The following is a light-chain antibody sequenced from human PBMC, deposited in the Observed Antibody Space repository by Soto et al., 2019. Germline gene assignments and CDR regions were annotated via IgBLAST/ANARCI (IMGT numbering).Light chain of an antibody. J-gene: IGKJ1*01. Sequence: DVVLTQSPLSLPVTLGQPASISCTSSQSLAYTDGNTYLSWFHQRPGQSPRRLIYKVSDRFSGVPDRFSGSGAGTDFTLTISRVEAEDVGVYYCMQATQSHWTFGQGTKVEIK. V-gene: IGKV2-30*01. CDR3: MQATQSHWT. CDR2: KVS. CDR1: QSLAYTDGNTY.